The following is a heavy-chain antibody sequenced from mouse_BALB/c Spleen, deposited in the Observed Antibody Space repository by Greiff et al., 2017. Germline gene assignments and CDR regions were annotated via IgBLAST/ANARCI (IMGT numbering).Heavy chain of an antibody. J-gene: IGHJ4*01. CDR1: GFSLTSYG. CDR3: AKSYCYGSRRYAMDY. D-gene: IGHD1-1*01. V-gene: IGHV2-4-1*01. Sequence: QVQLKESGPGLVQPSQSLSITCTVSGFSLTSYGVHWVRQSPGKGLEWLGVIWSGGSTDYNAAFISRLSISKDNSKSQVFFKMNSLQADDTAIYYCAKSYCYGSRRYAMDYWGQGTSVTVSS. CDR2: IWSGGST.